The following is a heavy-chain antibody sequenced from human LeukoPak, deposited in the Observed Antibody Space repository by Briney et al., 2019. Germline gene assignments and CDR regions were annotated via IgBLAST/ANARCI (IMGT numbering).Heavy chain of an antibody. CDR2: IKEDGSEK. V-gene: IGHV3-7*04. J-gene: IGHJ6*02. CDR1: GFTFTSYW. CDR3: GRGMDV. Sequence: GGSLRLSCAASGFTFTSYWMSWVRQAPGKGLEWVANIKEDGSEKYYVDSVKGRFTISRDNAKNSLYPQMNSLRADDTAVYYCGRGMDVWGQGTTVTVSS.